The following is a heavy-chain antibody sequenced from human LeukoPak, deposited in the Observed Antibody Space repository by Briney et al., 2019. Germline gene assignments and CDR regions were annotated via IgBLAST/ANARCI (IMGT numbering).Heavy chain of an antibody. CDR3: ARDLKRGYSSGRYSWGTGSSNDY. J-gene: IGHJ4*02. CDR1: GYTFTRYG. V-gene: IGHV1-18*01. Sequence: ASVKFSCKASGYTFTRYGISWARQAPGQGFEWMGCISGYNGNTNCAQKLQGRVTMPTDTSTSTAYMERRSLRSDDTAVYYCARDLKRGYSSGRYSWGTGSSNDYWGQGTLVTVSS. CDR2: ISGYNGNT. D-gene: IGHD6-19*01.